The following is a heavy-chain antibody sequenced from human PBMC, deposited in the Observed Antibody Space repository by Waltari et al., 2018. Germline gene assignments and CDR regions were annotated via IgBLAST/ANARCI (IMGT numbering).Heavy chain of an antibody. CDR2: INKDGTET. CDR1: GFTRSNYW. Sequence: EAQQVESGGDLVQPGGSLRLSCLVSGFTRSNYWMSWVRQAPGKGLEWVANINKDGTETYYVDSVRGRFTISKDDAKNSVYLQMNSLKVEDTAVYYCIRDYGSPYWGQGTLVTVSS. D-gene: IGHD6-19*01. V-gene: IGHV3-7*03. J-gene: IGHJ4*02. CDR3: IRDYGSPY.